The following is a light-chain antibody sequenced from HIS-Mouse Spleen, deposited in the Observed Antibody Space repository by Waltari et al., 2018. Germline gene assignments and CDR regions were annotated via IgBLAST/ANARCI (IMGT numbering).Light chain of an antibody. CDR3: CSYAGSYTLV. Sequence: QSALTQPRSVSGSPGRSVTISCTGPSSDVGGSNVFSWYQQNPGKAPKPMIYDVSKRPSGVTDRFSGSKSGNTASLTISGLQAEDEADYYCCSYAGSYTLVFGGGTKLTVL. V-gene: IGLV2-11*01. J-gene: IGLJ2*01. CDR2: DVS. CDR1: SSDVGGSNV.